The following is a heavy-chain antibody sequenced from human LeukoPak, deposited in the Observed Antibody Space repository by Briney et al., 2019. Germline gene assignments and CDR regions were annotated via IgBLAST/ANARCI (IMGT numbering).Heavy chain of an antibody. J-gene: IGHJ4*02. D-gene: IGHD6-13*01. CDR2: INAGNGNT. CDR3: ARAAAPRGLNYFDY. V-gene: IGHV1-3*03. Sequence: ASVKVSCKASGYAFTSYAMHWVRQAPGQRLEWMGWINAGNGNTKYSQEFQGRVTITRDTSASTAYMELSSLRSEDMAVYYCARAAAPRGLNYFDYWGQGTLVTDSS. CDR1: GYAFTSYA.